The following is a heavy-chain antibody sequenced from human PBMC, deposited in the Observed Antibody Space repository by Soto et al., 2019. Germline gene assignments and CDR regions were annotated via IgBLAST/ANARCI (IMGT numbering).Heavy chain of an antibody. CDR2: IYHNGNT. V-gene: IGHV4-30-2*01. CDR3: ARENVKPDAFDI. J-gene: IGHJ3*02. Sequence: QLQLQQSGSGLVKPSQTLSLTCAVSGGSITSGGDSWCWLRQPPGKGLEWIGYIYHNGNTSYNLSLKSRVTMSLDRSKNQVSLNLSSVTAADAAVYYCARENVKPDAFDIWGQGTMVTVSS. D-gene: IGHD1-1*01. CDR1: GGSITSGGDS.